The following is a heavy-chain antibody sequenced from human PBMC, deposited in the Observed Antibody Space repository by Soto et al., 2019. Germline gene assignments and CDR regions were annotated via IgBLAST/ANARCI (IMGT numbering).Heavy chain of an antibody. J-gene: IGHJ6*02. D-gene: IGHD3-16*01. V-gene: IGHV4-59*01. CDR3: ARERGGWGVTGYHYYYGMDV. CDR1: GGSISSYY. CDR2: IYYSGST. Sequence: SETLSLTCTVSGGSISSYYWSWIRQPPGKGLEWIGYIYYSGSTNYNPSLKSRVTISVDTSKNQFSLKLSSVTAADTAVYYCARERGGWGVTGYHYYYGMDVWGQGTTVTAP.